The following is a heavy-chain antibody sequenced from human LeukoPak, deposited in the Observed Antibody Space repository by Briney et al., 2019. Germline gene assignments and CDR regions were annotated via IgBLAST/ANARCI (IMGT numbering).Heavy chain of an antibody. CDR2: ISSSGSTI. CDR3: AREVEVPAAILSSYYYYYMDV. D-gene: IGHD2-2*01. Sequence: PGGSLRLSCAASGFTFSDYYMSWIRQAPGKGLEWVSYISSSGSTIYYADSVKGRFTISRDNAKNSLYLQMNSLRAEDTAVYYCAREVEVPAAILSSYYYYYMDVWGKGTTVTVSS. CDR1: GFTFSDYY. J-gene: IGHJ6*03. V-gene: IGHV3-11*01.